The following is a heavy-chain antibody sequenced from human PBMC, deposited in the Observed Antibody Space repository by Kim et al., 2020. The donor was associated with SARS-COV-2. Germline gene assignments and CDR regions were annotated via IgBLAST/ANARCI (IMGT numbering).Heavy chain of an antibody. CDR3: ARDLPTAFDGVCYYY. Sequence: GGSLRLSCAASGFTFSSYWMSWVRQAPGKGLEWVANIKQDGSEKYYVDSVKGRFTISRDNAKNSLYLQMNSLRAEDTAVYYCARDLPTAFDGVCYYYWGQGTLVTVSS. J-gene: IGHJ4*02. D-gene: IGHD2-8*01. V-gene: IGHV3-7*01. CDR2: IKQDGSEK. CDR1: GFTFSSYW.